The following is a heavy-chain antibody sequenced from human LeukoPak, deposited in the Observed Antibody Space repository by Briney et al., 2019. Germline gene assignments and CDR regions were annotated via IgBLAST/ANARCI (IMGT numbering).Heavy chain of an antibody. Sequence: NPGGSLRLSCAASGFTFSSYSMKWVRQAPGKGLEWVSSISSSSSYIYYADSVKGRFTISRDNAKNSLYLQMNSLRAEDTAVYYCARDPVARGLDYYDSSGYRPYWGQGTLVTVSS. J-gene: IGHJ4*02. D-gene: IGHD3-22*01. V-gene: IGHV3-21*01. CDR3: ARDPVARGLDYYDSSGYRPY. CDR2: ISSSSSYI. CDR1: GFTFSSYS.